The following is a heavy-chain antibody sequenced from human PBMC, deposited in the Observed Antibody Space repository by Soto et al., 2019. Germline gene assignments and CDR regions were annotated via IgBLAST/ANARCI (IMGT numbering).Heavy chain of an antibody. CDR1: GGSISSGGYS. D-gene: IGHD2-2*01. V-gene: IGHV4-61*08. J-gene: IGHJ6*02. CDR3: ARAPSYCISTSCYGYYYGMDV. CDR2: IYYSGST. Sequence: SETLSLTCAVSGGSISSGGYSWNWIRQPPGKGLEWIGYIYYSGSTNYNPSLKSRVTISVDTSKNQFSLKLSSVTAADTAVYYCARAPSYCISTSCYGYYYGMDVWGQGTTVTVSS.